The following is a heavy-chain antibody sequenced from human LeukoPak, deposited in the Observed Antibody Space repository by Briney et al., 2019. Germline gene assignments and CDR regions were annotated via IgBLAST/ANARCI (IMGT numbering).Heavy chain of an antibody. Sequence: GGSLRLSCAASGFTFSSYSMNWVRQAPGKGLEWVSSISSSSYIYYADSVKGRFTISRDNAKNSLYLQMNSLRAEDTAVYYCARLSAQGYCSSTSCPDYWGQGTLVTVSS. CDR3: ARLSAQGYCSSTSCPDY. D-gene: IGHD2-2*01. V-gene: IGHV3-21*01. J-gene: IGHJ4*02. CDR1: GFTFSSYS. CDR2: ISSSSYI.